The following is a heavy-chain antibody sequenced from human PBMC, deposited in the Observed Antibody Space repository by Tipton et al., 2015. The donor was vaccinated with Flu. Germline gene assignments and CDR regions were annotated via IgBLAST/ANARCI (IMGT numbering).Heavy chain of an antibody. D-gene: IGHD3-22*01. J-gene: IGHJ4*02. CDR3: ARGEPGITMIVVVITIGFDY. CDR1: GFTFSSYA. Sequence: SLRLSRAASGFTFSSYAMHWVRQAPGKGLEWVAVISYDGSNKYYADSVKGRFTISRDNSKNTLYLQMNSLRAEDTAVYYCARGEPGITMIVVVITIGFDYWGQGTLVTVSS. CDR2: ISYDGSNK. V-gene: IGHV3-30*04.